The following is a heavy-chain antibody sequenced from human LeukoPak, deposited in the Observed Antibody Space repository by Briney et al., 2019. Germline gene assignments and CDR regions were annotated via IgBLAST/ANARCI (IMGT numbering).Heavy chain of an antibody. CDR1: GYTLTELS. D-gene: IGHD3-3*01. J-gene: IGHJ4*02. V-gene: IGHV1-24*01. CDR2: FDPEDGET. CDR3: ATFWSGYYGYFDY. Sequence: SVKVSCKVSGYTLTELSMHWVRQAPGKGLEWMGGFDPEDGETIYAQKFQGRVTMTEDTSTDTAYMELSSLRSEDTAVYYCATFWSGYYGYFDYWGQGTLVTVSS.